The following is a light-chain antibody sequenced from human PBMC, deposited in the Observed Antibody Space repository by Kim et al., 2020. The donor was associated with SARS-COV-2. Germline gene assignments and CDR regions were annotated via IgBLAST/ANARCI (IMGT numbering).Light chain of an antibody. V-gene: IGKV1-5*01. CDR1: QSISTW. Sequence: TMSASVGERVTITCRASQSISTWLAWYQQKPGKAPKLLIYGASSLEGGVPSRFSGSGSGTVFTLTISSLQPDDFATYYCQQDNGYFGGGTKVEIK. CDR2: GAS. CDR3: QQDNGY. J-gene: IGKJ4*01.